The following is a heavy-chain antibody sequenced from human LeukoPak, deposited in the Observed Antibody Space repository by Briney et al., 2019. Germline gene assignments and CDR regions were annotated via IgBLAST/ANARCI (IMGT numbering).Heavy chain of an antibody. D-gene: IGHD3-10*01. V-gene: IGHV1-18*01. CDR1: GYTFTSYG. Sequence: ASVKVSCKASGYTFTSYGISWVRQAPGQGLEWMGWISAYNGNTNYAQKLQGRVTMTTDTSTSTAYMELRSLRSDDTAVYYCARAFRGDYYGSGSYYWFDPWGQGTLVTVSS. CDR3: ARAFRGDYYGSGSYYWFDP. J-gene: IGHJ5*02. CDR2: ISAYNGNT.